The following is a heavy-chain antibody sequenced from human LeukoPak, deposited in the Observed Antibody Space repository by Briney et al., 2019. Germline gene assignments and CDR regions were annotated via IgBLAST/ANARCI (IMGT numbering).Heavy chain of an antibody. CDR1: GFTFSSYA. Sequence: GGSLRLSCAASGFTFSSYAMSWVRQAPGKGLEWVSGISDSGTGTHYADSVKGRFTISRDNSKNTLYLQMKSLRAEDTAVYYCVKADYDILIGYYPTFDQWGQGTQVTVSS. V-gene: IGHV3-23*01. D-gene: IGHD3-9*01. CDR3: VKADYDILIGYYPTFDQ. J-gene: IGHJ4*02. CDR2: ISDSGTGT.